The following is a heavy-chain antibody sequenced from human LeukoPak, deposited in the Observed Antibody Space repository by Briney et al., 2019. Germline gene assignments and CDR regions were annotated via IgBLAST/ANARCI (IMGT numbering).Heavy chain of an antibody. CDR3: ATDSASMVRGVVGAFDI. J-gene: IGHJ3*02. CDR2: IRYDGSNK. V-gene: IGHV3-30*02. CDR1: GFTFSSYS. D-gene: IGHD3-10*01. Sequence: GGSLRLSCAASGFTFSSYSMNWVRQAPGKGLEWVAFIRYDGSNKYYADSVKGRFTISRDNSKNTLYLQMNSLRAEDTAVYYCATDSASMVRGVVGAFDIWGQGTMVTVSS.